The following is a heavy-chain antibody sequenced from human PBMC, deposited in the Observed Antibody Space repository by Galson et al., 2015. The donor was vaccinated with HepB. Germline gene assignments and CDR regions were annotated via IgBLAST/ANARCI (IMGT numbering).Heavy chain of an antibody. CDR2: TNEDGSGK. Sequence: SLRLSCAASGFTFSGYWMTWVRQAPGRGLECVANTNEDGSGKHYVDSVKGRFTIFRDNANYLLYLQVNSLRVEDTAVYYCARGSSGWSGIDYWGQGILVTVSS. J-gene: IGHJ4*02. D-gene: IGHD6-19*01. CDR1: GFTFSGYW. V-gene: IGHV3-7*01. CDR3: ARGSSGWSGIDY.